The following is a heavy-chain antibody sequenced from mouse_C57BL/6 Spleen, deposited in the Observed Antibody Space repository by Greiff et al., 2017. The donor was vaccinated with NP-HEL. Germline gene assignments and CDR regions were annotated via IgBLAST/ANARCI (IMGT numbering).Heavy chain of an antibody. CDR1: GYTFTSYW. V-gene: IGHV1-69*01. CDR2: IDPSDSYT. D-gene: IGHD1-1*01. CDR3: ARTRYGSSSFDY. Sequence: VQLQQPGAELVMPGASVKLSCKASGYTFTSYWMHWVKQRPGQGLEWIGEIDPSDSYTNYNQKFKGKSTLTVDKSSSTAYMQLSSLTSEDSAVYYCARTRYGSSSFDYWGQGTTLTVSS. J-gene: IGHJ2*01.